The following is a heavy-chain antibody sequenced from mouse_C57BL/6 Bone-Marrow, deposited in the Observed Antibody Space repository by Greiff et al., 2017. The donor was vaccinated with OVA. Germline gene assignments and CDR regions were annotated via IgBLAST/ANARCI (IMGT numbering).Heavy chain of an antibody. CDR1: GYTFTDYY. Sequence: EVQLQQSGPELVKPGASVKISCKASGYTFTDYYMNWVKQSHGKSLEWIGDINPNNGGTSYNQKFKGKATLTVDKSSSTAYMELRSLTSEDSAVYYCARPRLRRSPWFAYWGQGTLVTVSA. J-gene: IGHJ3*01. V-gene: IGHV1-26*01. CDR3: ARPRLRRSPWFAY. CDR2: INPNNGGT. D-gene: IGHD2-2*01.